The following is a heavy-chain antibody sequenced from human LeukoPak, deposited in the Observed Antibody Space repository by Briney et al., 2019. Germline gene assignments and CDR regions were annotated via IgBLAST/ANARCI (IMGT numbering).Heavy chain of an antibody. CDR3: ASPYYDYVWGSKAEYFQH. D-gene: IGHD3-16*01. CDR1: GYTFTSYG. CDR2: ISAYNGNT. J-gene: IGHJ1*01. Sequence: ASVKVSCKASGYTFTSYGISWVRQAPGQGLEWMGWISAYNGNTNYAQKLQGRVTMTTDTSTSTAYMELRSLRSDDTAVYYCASPYYDYVWGSKAEYFQHWGQGTLVTVSS. V-gene: IGHV1-18*01.